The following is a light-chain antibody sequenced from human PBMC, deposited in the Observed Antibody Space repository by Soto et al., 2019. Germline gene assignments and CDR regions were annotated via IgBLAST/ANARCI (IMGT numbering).Light chain of an antibody. CDR2: GAS. Sequence: EIVMTQSPATLSASPGERATLSCRASQSVRSNLAWYQQKPGQAPRLLIYGASTRATGIPARFSGSGSGTEFTLSIGSLQSEDFALYYCQQYGTSPSTFGQGTRLEIK. CDR1: QSVRSN. V-gene: IGKV3-15*01. J-gene: IGKJ5*01. CDR3: QQYGTSPST.